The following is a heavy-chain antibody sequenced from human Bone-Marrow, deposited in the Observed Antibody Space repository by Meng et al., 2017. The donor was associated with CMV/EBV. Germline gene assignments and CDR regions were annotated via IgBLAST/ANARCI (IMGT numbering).Heavy chain of an antibody. Sequence: GESLKISCAASGFTFSSYWMSWVRQAPGKGLEWVANIKQDGSEKYYVDSVKGRFTISRDNAKNSLYLQMNSLRAEDTAVYYCARDTSGWLFYYYYGMDVWAQGTTVTVSS. CDR2: IKQDGSEK. D-gene: IGHD6-19*01. CDR1: GFTFSSYW. J-gene: IGHJ6*02. V-gene: IGHV3-7*01. CDR3: ARDTSGWLFYYYYGMDV.